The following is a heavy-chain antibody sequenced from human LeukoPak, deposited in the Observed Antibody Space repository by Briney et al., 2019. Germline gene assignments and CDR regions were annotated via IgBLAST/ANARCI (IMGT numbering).Heavy chain of an antibody. CDR3: ARQRRGYSYGYDY. J-gene: IGHJ4*02. Sequence: SGESLKISCQGSGSRFTSYWIGWVRQMPGKGLEWMGIIYPGDSDTRYSPSFQGQVTISADKSISTAYLQWSSLKASDTAMYYCARQRRGYSYGYDYWGQGTLVTVSS. CDR2: IYPGDSDT. CDR1: GSRFTSYW. D-gene: IGHD5-18*01. V-gene: IGHV5-51*01.